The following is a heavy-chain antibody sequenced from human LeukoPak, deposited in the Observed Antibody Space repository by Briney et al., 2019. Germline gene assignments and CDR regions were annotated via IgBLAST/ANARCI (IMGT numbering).Heavy chain of an antibody. J-gene: IGHJ6*02. CDR3: AKGYYDFWSGYYMPGGMDV. V-gene: IGHV3-30*18. CDR2: ISYDGSKK. D-gene: IGHD3-3*01. Sequence: GGSLRLSCEASGFTLSSYGMHWVRQAPGKGPEWVALISYDGSKKYSADAVKGRFTIYRDNSKNTLYLQMNSLRAEHTAVYYCAKGYYDFWSGYYMPGGMDVWGQGTTVTVSS. CDR1: GFTLSSYG.